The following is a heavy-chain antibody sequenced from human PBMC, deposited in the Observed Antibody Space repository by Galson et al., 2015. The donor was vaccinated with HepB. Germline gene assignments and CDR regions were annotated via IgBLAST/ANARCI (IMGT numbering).Heavy chain of an antibody. Sequence: SLRLSCAASGFTFDDHAMHWVRQAPGKGLEWVSGITWNSDNIGYVDSVKGRFTISRDNAKNSLYLQMNSLRTEDTALYYCAKDGGPWDRSAYIRRGAYGMDVWGQGTTVTVSS. V-gene: IGHV3-9*01. D-gene: IGHD3-22*01. CDR2: ITWNSDNI. J-gene: IGHJ6*02. CDR3: AKDGGPWDRSAYIRRGAYGMDV. CDR1: GFTFDDHA.